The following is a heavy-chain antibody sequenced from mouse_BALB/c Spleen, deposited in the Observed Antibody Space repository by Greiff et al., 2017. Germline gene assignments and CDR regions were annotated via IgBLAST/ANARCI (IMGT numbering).Heavy chain of an antibody. D-gene: IGHD2-14*01. CDR3: ARGYYRYDDYFDY. CDR2: INPYNGDT. CDR1: GYSFTGYF. J-gene: IGHJ2*01. Sequence: VQLKESGPELVKPGASVKISCKASGYSFTGYFMNWVMQSHGKSLEWIGRINPYNGDTFYNQKFKGKATLTVDKSSSTAHMELRSLASEDSAVYYCARGYYRYDDYFDYWGQGTTLTVSS. V-gene: IGHV1-20*02.